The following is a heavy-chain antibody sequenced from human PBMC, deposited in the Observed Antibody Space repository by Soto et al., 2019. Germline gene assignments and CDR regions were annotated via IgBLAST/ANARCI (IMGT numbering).Heavy chain of an antibody. CDR1: GGSISSYY. J-gene: IGHJ4*02. CDR2: IYYSGST. CDR3: ARVVLRASSPFED. Sequence: PSETLSLTCIVSGGSISSYYWSWIRQPPGKGLEWIGYIYYSGSTNYNPSLQSRVTISVDTSKDQFSLKLSSVTDADTAVYSCARVVLRASSPFEDWGQGTLVTVSS. D-gene: IGHD3-3*01. V-gene: IGHV4-59*01.